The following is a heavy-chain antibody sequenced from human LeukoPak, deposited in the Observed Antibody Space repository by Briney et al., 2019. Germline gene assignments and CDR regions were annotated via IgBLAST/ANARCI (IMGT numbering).Heavy chain of an antibody. CDR2: ISSSGSTI. Sequence: GGSLRLSCAASGFTFSDYYMGWIRQAPGKGLEWVSYISSSGSTIYYADSVKGRFTISRDNAKNSLYLQMNSLRAEDTAVYYCARTMTTVTVWYGMDVWGQGTTVTVSS. D-gene: IGHD4-11*01. CDR1: GFTFSDYY. CDR3: ARTMTTVTVWYGMDV. J-gene: IGHJ6*02. V-gene: IGHV3-11*01.